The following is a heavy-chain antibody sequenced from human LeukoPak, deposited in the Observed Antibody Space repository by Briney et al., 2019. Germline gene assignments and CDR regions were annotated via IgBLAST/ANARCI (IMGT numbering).Heavy chain of an antibody. D-gene: IGHD3-10*01. Sequence: ASVKVSCKASGGTFSSYAISWVRQAPGQGLEWMGRIIPIFGTANYAQKFQGRVTITTDEPTSTAYMELSSLRSEDTAVYYCASSGGPGEGYTYYYYMDVWGKGTTVTVSS. J-gene: IGHJ6*03. CDR3: ASSGGPGEGYTYYYYMDV. CDR1: GGTFSSYA. CDR2: IIPIFGTA. V-gene: IGHV1-69*05.